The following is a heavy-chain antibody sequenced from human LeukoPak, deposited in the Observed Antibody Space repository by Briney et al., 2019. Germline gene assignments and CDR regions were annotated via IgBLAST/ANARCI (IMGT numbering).Heavy chain of an antibody. CDR2: ITGSGGYT. Sequence: PGGSLRLSCEASGFTFSNYAMAWVRQSPGKGLEWVSGITGSGGYTYYADSVKGRFTSSRDNSKNTLYLQMNSLRAEDTAVYYCTKDLTDYHYYYTDVWGKGTTVIVSS. CDR3: TKDLTDYHYYYTDV. J-gene: IGHJ6*03. D-gene: IGHD2-21*02. V-gene: IGHV3-23*01. CDR1: GFTFSNYA.